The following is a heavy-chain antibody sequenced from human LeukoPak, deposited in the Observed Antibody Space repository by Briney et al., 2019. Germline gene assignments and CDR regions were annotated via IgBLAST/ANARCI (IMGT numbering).Heavy chain of an antibody. V-gene: IGHV3-48*03. Sequence: GGSLRLSCEASGFTFSSYEMNWVRQAPGKGLEWVSFISFSGLSIYYADSVKGRFTISRDNAKNLLYLQMNSLRVEDTAVYYCAGDNIENGDLDFLDSWGQGTLVTVSS. CDR1: GFTFSSYE. CDR2: ISFSGLSI. D-gene: IGHD2-21*02. J-gene: IGHJ4*02. CDR3: AGDNIENGDLDFLDS.